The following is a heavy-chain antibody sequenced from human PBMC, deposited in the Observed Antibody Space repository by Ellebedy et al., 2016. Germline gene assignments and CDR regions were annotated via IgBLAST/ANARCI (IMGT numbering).Heavy chain of an antibody. Sequence: GSLRLSCSVSGDSLSSDTYYWGWIRQPPGKGLEWIGSVRYSGNTYYNPSLKSRVIVSADTSGSQFSLHLSSVNAADTAVYYCARVDIRVYPSTTFDFWGQGTLIIVSS. CDR2: VRYSGNT. D-gene: IGHD6-6*01. J-gene: IGHJ4*02. CDR1: GDSLSSDTYY. CDR3: ARVDIRVYPSTTFDF. V-gene: IGHV4-39*07.